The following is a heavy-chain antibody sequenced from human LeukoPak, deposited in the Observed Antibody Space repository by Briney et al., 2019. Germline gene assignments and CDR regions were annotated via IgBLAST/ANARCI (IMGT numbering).Heavy chain of an antibody. CDR2: IKQDGSEK. V-gene: IGHV3-7*01. Sequence: WGSLRLPCAASGLTFSRYWRIWLHQAPGKGLAWVAYIKQDGSEKYYVDSVKGRFTISRDNAKNSLYLQMNSLRAEDTAVYYCCRALKDYGDLKGPFDHWGRGTVVSVSS. CDR3: CRALKDYGDLKGPFDH. CDR1: GLTFSRYW. D-gene: IGHD4-17*01. J-gene: IGHJ4*02.